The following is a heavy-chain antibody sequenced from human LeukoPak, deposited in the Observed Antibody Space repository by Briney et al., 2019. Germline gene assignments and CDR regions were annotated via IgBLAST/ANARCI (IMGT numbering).Heavy chain of an antibody. V-gene: IGHV1-3*03. J-gene: IGHJ3*02. Sequence: ASVKVSCKASGYTFTSYTMHWVRQAPGQRLEWMGWINAGNGNTKYSQEFQGRVTITRDTSASTAYMELSSLRSEDMAVFYCARATPYCSSTSCSDAFDIWGQGTMVTVSS. D-gene: IGHD2-2*01. CDR2: INAGNGNT. CDR3: ARATPYCSSTSCSDAFDI. CDR1: GYTFTSYT.